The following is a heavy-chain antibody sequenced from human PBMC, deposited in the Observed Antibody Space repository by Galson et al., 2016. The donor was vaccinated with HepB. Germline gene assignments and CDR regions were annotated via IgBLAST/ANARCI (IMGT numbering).Heavy chain of an antibody. Sequence: SVKVSCKAAGGTFSKFVISWVRQAPGQAPEWMGGIIPIFSTTNYAQKFQGRVTITADESTSTAYMELSSLRAEDTAIYYCVRWAGGEGRGYFDFWGQGTQVIVSS. V-gene: IGHV1-69*13. J-gene: IGHJ4*02. CDR1: GGTFSKFV. D-gene: IGHD4-23*01. CDR2: IIPIFSTT. CDR3: VRWAGGEGRGYFDF.